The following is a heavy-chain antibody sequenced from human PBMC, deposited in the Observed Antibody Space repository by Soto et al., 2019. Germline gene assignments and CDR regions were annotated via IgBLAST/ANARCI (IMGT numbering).Heavy chain of an antibody. CDR1: GGSISSYY. Sequence: SETLSLTCTVSGGSISSYYWSWIRQPPGKGLEWIGYIYYSGSTNYNPSLKSRVTISVDTSKNQFSLKLSSVTAADTAVYYCARYGGMVRGVIPHWFDPWGQGTLVTVSS. J-gene: IGHJ5*01. D-gene: IGHD3-10*01. CDR3: ARYGGMVRGVIPHWFDP. V-gene: IGHV4-59*01. CDR2: IYYSGST.